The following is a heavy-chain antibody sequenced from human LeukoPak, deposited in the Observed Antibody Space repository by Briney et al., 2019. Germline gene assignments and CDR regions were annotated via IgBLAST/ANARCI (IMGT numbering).Heavy chain of an antibody. D-gene: IGHD5-12*01. V-gene: IGHV5-51*01. J-gene: IGHJ4*02. CDR1: GYKFTSYW. CDR3: ARHRYSGSDTQGFDY. Sequence: GESLKISCKGSGYKFTSYWIGWVRQMPGKGLEWMGIVYPSNSETRYSPSFEGQVTISADKSISTGYLQWSSLKASDTAIYFCARHRYSGSDTQGFDYWGQGALVTVSS. CDR2: VYPSNSET.